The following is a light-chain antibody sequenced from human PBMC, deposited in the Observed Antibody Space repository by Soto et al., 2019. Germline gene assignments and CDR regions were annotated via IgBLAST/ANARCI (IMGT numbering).Light chain of an antibody. CDR3: SSYTSDNRDYV. Sequence: QSVLTQPASVSGSPGQSITISCTGSSSDVGAYTSVSWYQQHPGKAPKLMIYEVSNRPSGVSRRLSGSKSGNTASLTISGLQAEDEAHYYCSSYTSDNRDYVFGTGTKLTVL. CDR2: EVS. CDR1: SSDVGAYTS. V-gene: IGLV2-14*01. J-gene: IGLJ1*01.